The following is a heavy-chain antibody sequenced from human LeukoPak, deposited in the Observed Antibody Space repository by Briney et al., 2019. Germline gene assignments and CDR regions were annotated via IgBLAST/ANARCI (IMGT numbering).Heavy chain of an antibody. V-gene: IGHV3-72*01. D-gene: IGHD5-24*01. CDR3: VRWKRDGYSYDH. CDR2: SRNKANGYTT. CDR1: GFIFGDHY. Sequence: GGSLRLSCAASGFIFGDHYMDWVRQAPGKGLEWVGRSRNKANGYTTEYAASVRGRFTISRDESKNSLYLQMNSLQIEDTAVYYCVRWKRDGYSYDHWGQGTLVTVSS. J-gene: IGHJ4*02.